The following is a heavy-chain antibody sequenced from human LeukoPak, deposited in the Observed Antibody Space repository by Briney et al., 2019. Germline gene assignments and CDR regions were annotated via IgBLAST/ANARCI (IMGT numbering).Heavy chain of an antibody. Sequence: GESLKISCKGSGYSFTSYWISWVRQMPGKGLEWMGRIDPSDSYTNHSPSFQGHVTISADKSISTAYLQWSSLKASDTAMYYCATAEQLVPFDYWGQGTLVTVPS. D-gene: IGHD6-6*01. V-gene: IGHV5-10-1*01. CDR3: ATAEQLVPFDY. CDR2: IDPSDSYT. CDR1: GYSFTSYW. J-gene: IGHJ4*02.